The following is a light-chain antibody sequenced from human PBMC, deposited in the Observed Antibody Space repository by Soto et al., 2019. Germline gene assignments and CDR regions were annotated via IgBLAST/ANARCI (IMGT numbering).Light chain of an antibody. CDR2: EVS. CDR1: SSDVGGYNY. Sequence: QSALTQPASVSGSPGQSITISCTGTSSDVGGYNYVSWYQQHPDKAPKLMIYEVSNRPSGVSNRFSGSKSGNTASLTISGLHAEDEADYYCTSYTTSSTHWVFGGGTQLTVL. J-gene: IGLJ3*02. V-gene: IGLV2-14*01. CDR3: TSYTTSSTHWV.